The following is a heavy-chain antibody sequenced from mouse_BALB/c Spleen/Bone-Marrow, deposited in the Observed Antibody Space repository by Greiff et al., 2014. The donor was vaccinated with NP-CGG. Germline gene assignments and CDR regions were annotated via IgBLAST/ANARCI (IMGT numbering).Heavy chain of an antibody. Sequence: EVMLVESGGGLVQPGGSLRLSCTTSGFTFTDYFMTWVRRPPGKALEWLGFIRNKPNGYTTEYNPSVKGRFTISRDNSQGILYLQMNTLRAEDSAIYYCARDYSGYFDFWGQGTTLTVSS. CDR3: ARDYSGYFDF. V-gene: IGHV7-3*02. CDR2: IRNKPNGYTT. D-gene: IGHD5-1*01. CDR1: GFTFTDYF. J-gene: IGHJ2*01.